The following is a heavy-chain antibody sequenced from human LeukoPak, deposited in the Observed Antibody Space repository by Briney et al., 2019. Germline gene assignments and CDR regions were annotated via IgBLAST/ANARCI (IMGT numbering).Heavy chain of an antibody. D-gene: IGHD3-10*01. Sequence: SETLSLTCTVSGYSISSGYYWGWIRQPPGKGLEWIGSIYHSGSTYYNPSLKSRVTISVDTSKNQFSLKLSSVTAADTAVYYCASQRVKGSFDYWGQGTLVTVSS. V-gene: IGHV4-38-2*02. J-gene: IGHJ4*02. CDR2: IYHSGST. CDR1: GYSISSGYY. CDR3: ASQRVKGSFDY.